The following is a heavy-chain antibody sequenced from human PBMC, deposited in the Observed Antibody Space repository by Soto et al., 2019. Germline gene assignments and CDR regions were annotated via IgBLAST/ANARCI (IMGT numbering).Heavy chain of an antibody. CDR2: ISGSGGST. CDR3: AKDIPYSSSWTDAFDI. D-gene: IGHD6-13*01. V-gene: IGHV3-23*01. J-gene: IGHJ3*02. Sequence: GGSLRLSCAASGFTFSSYAMSWVRQAPGKGLEWVSAISGSGGSTYYADSVKGRFTISRDNSKNTLYLQMNSLRAEDTAVYYCAKDIPYSSSWTDAFDIWGQGTMVTVS. CDR1: GFTFSSYA.